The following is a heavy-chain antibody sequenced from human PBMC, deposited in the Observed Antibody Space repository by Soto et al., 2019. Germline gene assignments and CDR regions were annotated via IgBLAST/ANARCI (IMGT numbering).Heavy chain of an antibody. Sequence: QLLESGGSLVQPGGSLRLSCEASGFTFTNYAMSWVRQAPGERPEWVSTLGGGDDIFYADSVKGRFTISRDDSRNTLYLRMDNLSVEDTAIYLCAKDSVSYNGIYDAFDIWGQGTVVTVSS. J-gene: IGHJ3*02. D-gene: IGHD3-3*02. CDR1: GFTFTNYA. CDR2: LGGGDDI. CDR3: AKDSVSYNGIYDAFDI. V-gene: IGHV3-23*01.